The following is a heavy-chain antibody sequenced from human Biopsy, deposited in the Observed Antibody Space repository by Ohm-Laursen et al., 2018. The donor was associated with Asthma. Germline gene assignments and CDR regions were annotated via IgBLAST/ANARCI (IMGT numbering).Heavy chain of an antibody. CDR2: ISPIFGRT. J-gene: IGHJ6*02. V-gene: IGHV1-69*06. D-gene: IGHD3-3*02. CDR1: GGTFGNYA. Sequence: SSVKVSCKASGGTFGNYAISWVRQAPGLGLEWMGGISPIFGRTNYAENFEGRVSITADIFTRTVYMELSSLRSDDTAIYYCKIPNSNRDILYYYYGMDVWGQGTTITVSS. CDR3: KIPNSNRDILYYYYGMDV.